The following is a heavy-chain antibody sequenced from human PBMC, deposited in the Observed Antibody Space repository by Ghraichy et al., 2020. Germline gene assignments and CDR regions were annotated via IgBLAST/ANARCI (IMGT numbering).Heavy chain of an antibody. CDR3: ARGAPDCSSPACYSLDY. CDR2: VHHTGRT. J-gene: IGHJ4*02. Sequence: SETLSLTCSISGDSITPFYWTWVRQPPGKTLEWIAVVHHTGRTYYNPSLESRVTISMSTSTSHFSLRLRSVTPADTALYYCARGAPDCSSPACYSLDYGGRGILVTVSS. D-gene: IGHD2-21*02. V-gene: IGHV4-59*01. CDR1: GDSITPFY.